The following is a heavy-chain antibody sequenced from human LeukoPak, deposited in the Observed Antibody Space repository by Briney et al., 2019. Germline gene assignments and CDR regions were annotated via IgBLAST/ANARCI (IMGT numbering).Heavy chain of an antibody. J-gene: IGHJ4*02. CDR2: INHSGST. Sequence: SETLSLTCAVYGGSFSGYYWSWIRQPPGKGLEWIGEINHSGSTNYNPSLRSRVTISVDTSNNQFSLKLSSVTAADTAVYYCARGFRGGLWFGMYYFDYWGQGTLVTVSS. V-gene: IGHV4-34*01. CDR3: ARGFRGGLWFGMYYFDY. D-gene: IGHD3-10*01. CDR1: GGSFSGYY.